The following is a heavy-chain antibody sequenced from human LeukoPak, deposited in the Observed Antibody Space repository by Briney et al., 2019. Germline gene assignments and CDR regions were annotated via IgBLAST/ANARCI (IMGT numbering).Heavy chain of an antibody. V-gene: IGHV4-39*07. D-gene: IGHD6-13*01. CDR1: GGSISSSSYY. Sequence: SETLSLTCTVSGGSISSSSYYWGWIRQPPGKGLEWIGSIYYSGSTYYNPSLKSRVTISVDTSRNQFSLKLNSVTAADTAVYYCARMVVYSSSWYENWFDPWGQGTLVTVSS. J-gene: IGHJ5*02. CDR3: ARMVVYSSSWYENWFDP. CDR2: IYYSGST.